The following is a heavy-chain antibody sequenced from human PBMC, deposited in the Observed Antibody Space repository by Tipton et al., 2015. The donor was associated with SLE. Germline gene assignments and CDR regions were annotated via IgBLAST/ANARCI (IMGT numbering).Heavy chain of an antibody. V-gene: IGHV4-39*01. Sequence: TLSLTCTVSGASISSISYYWGWIRQPPGKGLEWIGTIYYSGNTYYNPSLKSRVTISVDTSKNQFSLKLSSVTAADTAVYYCAKEALVRYFDYWGQGTLVTVSS. D-gene: IGHD2-8*02. J-gene: IGHJ4*02. CDR1: GASISSISYY. CDR3: AKEALVRYFDY. CDR2: IYYSGNT.